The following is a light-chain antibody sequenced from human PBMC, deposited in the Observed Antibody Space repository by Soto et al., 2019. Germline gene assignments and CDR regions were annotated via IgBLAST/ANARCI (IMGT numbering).Light chain of an antibody. J-gene: IGKJ4*01. Sequence: EIVVTQSPGTLSLSPGEVATLSCRARESISSSYLAWYQQKPGQTHRLLIYDASNMATGIPDRFSGSGSGTDVTLTISRLEPEDFAVYYCQQYGTSPRNTFGGGTKVEIK. CDR2: DAS. V-gene: IGKV3-20*01. CDR1: ESISSSY. CDR3: QQYGTSPRNT.